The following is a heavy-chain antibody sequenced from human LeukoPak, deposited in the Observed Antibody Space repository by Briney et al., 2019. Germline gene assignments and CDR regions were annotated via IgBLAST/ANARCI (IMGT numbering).Heavy chain of an antibody. CDR3: ASNWGGDEYYFDY. D-gene: IGHD7-27*01. CDR2: IYYSGST. V-gene: IGHV4-39*01. CDR1: GGSIRSSSYY. Sequence: SETLSLTCTVSGGSIRSSSYYWGWIRQPPGKGLEWIASIYYSGSTYYNPSLKSRVTISVDTSKNQFSLRLSSVTAADTAVYYCASNWGGDEYYFDYWGQGTLVTVSS. J-gene: IGHJ4*02.